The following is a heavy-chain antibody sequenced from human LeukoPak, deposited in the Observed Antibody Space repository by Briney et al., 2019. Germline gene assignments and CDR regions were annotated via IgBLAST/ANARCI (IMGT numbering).Heavy chain of an antibody. CDR2: IKQDGSEK. CDR1: GFTFSSYW. Sequence: PGGSLRLSCAASGFTFSSYWMSWVRQAPGKGLEWVANIKQDGSEKYYVDSVKGRFTISRDNAKNSLYLQMNSLRAEDTAVYYCARDRRYGSGSYDYWGQGTLVTVSS. CDR3: ARDRRYGSGSYDY. J-gene: IGHJ4*02. V-gene: IGHV3-7*01. D-gene: IGHD3-10*01.